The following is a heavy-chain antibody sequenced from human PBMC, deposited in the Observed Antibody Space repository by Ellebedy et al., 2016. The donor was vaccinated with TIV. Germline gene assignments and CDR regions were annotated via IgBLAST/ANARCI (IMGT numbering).Heavy chain of an antibody. Sequence: MPGGSLRLSCTVSGGSISSRTRYWGWFRQTPEKGLEWIGTVYFTGTTYYNPSLSSRITISADTSNNQFSLKLTSVTAADTAVYYCAKARRDPLYYGVDVWGRGTTVTVSS. CDR3: AKARRDPLYYGVDV. V-gene: IGHV4-39*01. CDR1: GGSISSRTRY. J-gene: IGHJ6*02. CDR2: VYFTGTT.